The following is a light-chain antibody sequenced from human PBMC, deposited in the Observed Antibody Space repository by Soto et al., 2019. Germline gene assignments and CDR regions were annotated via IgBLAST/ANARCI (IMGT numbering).Light chain of an antibody. V-gene: IGKV3-15*01. CDR3: QQYNNLPRT. CDR2: GAS. CDR1: QSISIT. J-gene: IGKJ4*01. Sequence: EIVMTQSPATLSVSPGERATLSCRASQSISITLAWYQQKPGQAPRLLIYGASTRATDIPARFSGSGSGTEFTLTISGLQSEDFAVYYCQQYNNLPRTFGGGTKVES.